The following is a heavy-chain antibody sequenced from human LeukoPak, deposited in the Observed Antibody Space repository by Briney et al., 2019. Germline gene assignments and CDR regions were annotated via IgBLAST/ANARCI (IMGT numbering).Heavy chain of an antibody. V-gene: IGHV1-2*06. D-gene: IGHD3-9*01. CDR3: ARFPLYYDILTGPTSGMDV. CDR1: GGTFSSYA. J-gene: IGHJ6*02. Sequence: GATVKVSCKASGGTFSSYAISWVRQAPGQGLEWMGRINPNSGGTNYAQKFQGRVTMTRDTSISTAYMELSRLRSDDTAVYYCARFPLYYDILTGPTSGMDVWGQGTTVTVSS. CDR2: INPNSGGT.